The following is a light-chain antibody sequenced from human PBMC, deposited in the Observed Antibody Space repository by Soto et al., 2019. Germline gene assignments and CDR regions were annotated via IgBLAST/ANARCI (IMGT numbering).Light chain of an antibody. V-gene: IGLV2-14*01. CDR1: SNDVGRYSY. Sequence: QSVLAQPASVSGSPGQSITISCTGSSNDVGRYSYVSWYQQHPGKTPKLIIYEVSLRPSGISDRFSASKSGNTASLIISGLQAEDEADYYCASYTSDTSRLFGTGTKVTVL. J-gene: IGLJ1*01. CDR2: EVS. CDR3: ASYTSDTSRL.